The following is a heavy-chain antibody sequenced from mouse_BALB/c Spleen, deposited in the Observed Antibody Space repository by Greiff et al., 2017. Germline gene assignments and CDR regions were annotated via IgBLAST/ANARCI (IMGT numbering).Heavy chain of an antibody. J-gene: IGHJ2*01. CDR1: GFTFSSYA. V-gene: IGHV5-6-5*01. Sequence: EVKLMESGGGLVKPGGSLKLSCAASGFTFSSYAMSWVRQTPEKRLEWVASISSGGSTYYPDSVKGRFTISRDNARNILYLQMSSLRSEDTAMYYCAKGNWDEYYFDYWGQGTTLTVSS. CDR3: AKGNWDEYYFDY. D-gene: IGHD4-1*01. CDR2: ISSGGST.